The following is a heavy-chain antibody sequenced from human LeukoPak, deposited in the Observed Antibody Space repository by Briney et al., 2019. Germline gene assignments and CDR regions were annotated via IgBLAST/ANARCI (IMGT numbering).Heavy chain of an antibody. Sequence: GASVKVSCKASGYTFTGYYMHWVRQAPGQGLEWMAWINPKSGGTYYAQKLQGRVTMSRDTSISTPYMEMSRLRAEDTAVYYCVRGSRRIVVVITLSFAYWGQGALVTVSS. V-gene: IGHV1-2*02. CDR2: INPKSGGT. CDR1: GYTFTGYY. J-gene: IGHJ4*02. CDR3: VRGSRRIVVVITLSFAY. D-gene: IGHD3-22*01.